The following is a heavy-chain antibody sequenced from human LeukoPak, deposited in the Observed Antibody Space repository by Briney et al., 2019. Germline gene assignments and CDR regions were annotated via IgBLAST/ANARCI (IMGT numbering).Heavy chain of an antibody. CDR2: IYPDDSDA. D-gene: IGHD4/OR15-4a*01. V-gene: IGHV5-51*01. CDR1: GYTFHNYW. Sequence: GESLKISCKGSGYTFHNYWIAWERQMPGKGLECMGIIYPDDSDARYSPSFQGQVSISADKSITTAYLQWSSLKASDTAMYYCARHRDYGGDYDYWGQGTLVTVSS. J-gene: IGHJ4*02. CDR3: ARHRDYGGDYDY.